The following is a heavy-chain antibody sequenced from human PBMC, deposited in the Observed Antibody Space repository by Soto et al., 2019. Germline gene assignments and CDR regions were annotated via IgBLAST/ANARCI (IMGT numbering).Heavy chain of an antibody. J-gene: IGHJ3*02. V-gene: IGHV3-23*01. CDR3: AKSPSIGNIVVVVAATHSDAFDI. D-gene: IGHD2-15*01. CDR1: GFTFSSFA. Sequence: EVQLLESGGGLVQPGGSLGLSCAASGFTFSSFALSWVGQAPGKGLEGVSVISGSGGSTYYADSVKGRFTISRDNSKNTLYLQMNSLRAEDTAVYYCAKSPSIGNIVVVVAATHSDAFDIWGQGTMVTVSS. CDR2: ISGSGGST.